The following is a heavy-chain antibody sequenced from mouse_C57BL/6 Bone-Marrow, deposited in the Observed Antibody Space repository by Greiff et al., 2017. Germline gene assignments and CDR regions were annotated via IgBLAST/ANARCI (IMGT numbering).Heavy chain of an antibody. J-gene: IGHJ1*03. D-gene: IGHD1-1*01. Sequence: EVKLMESGGGLVQSGRSLRLSCATSGFTFSDFYMEWVRQAPGKGLEWIAASRNKANDYTTEYSASVKGRFIVSRDTSQSILYLQMKALRAEDTAIYYCARDAKWDYGSSYWYFDVWGTGTTVTVSS. CDR3: ARDAKWDYGSSYWYFDV. CDR2: SRNKANDYTT. CDR1: GFTFSDFY. V-gene: IGHV7-1*01.